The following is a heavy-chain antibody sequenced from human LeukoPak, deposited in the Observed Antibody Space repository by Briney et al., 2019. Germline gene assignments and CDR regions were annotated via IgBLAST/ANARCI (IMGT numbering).Heavy chain of an antibody. Sequence: VASVKVSCKASGGTFSSYAISWVRQAPGQGLEWMGGIIPIFGTANCAQKFQGRVTITADESTSTAYMELSSLRSEDTAVYYCARDPPGVGSNTNDYWGQGTLVTVSS. CDR3: ARDPPGVGSNTNDY. CDR1: GGTFSSYA. D-gene: IGHD3-3*01. CDR2: IIPIFGTA. J-gene: IGHJ4*02. V-gene: IGHV1-69*13.